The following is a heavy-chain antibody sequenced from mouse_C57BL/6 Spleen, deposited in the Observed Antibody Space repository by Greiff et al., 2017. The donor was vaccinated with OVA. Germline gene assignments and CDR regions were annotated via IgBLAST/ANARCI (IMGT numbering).Heavy chain of an antibody. Sequence: VQRVESGAELVRPGASVTLSCKASGYTFTDYEMHWVKQTPVHGLEWIGAIDPETGGTAYNQKFKGKAILTADKSSSTAYMELRSLTSEDSAVYYCTNLYDGFAYWGQGTLVTVSA. CDR2: IDPETGGT. J-gene: IGHJ3*01. D-gene: IGHD2-12*01. V-gene: IGHV1-15*01. CDR3: TNLYDGFAY. CDR1: GYTFTDYE.